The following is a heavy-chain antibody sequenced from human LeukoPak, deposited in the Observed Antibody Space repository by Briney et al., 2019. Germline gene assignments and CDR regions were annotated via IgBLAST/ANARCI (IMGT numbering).Heavy chain of an antibody. D-gene: IGHD3-22*01. CDR2: IYYSGST. V-gene: IGHV4-59*01. Sequence: SETLSLTCTVSGGSISSYYWSWIRQPPGKGLEWIGYIYYSGSTNYNPSLKSRVTISVDTSKNQFSLKLSSVTAADTAVYYCARVIVRGGYYDSSGYYFDYWGQGTLVTVSS. CDR1: GGSISSYY. J-gene: IGHJ4*02. CDR3: ARVIVRGGYYDSSGYYFDY.